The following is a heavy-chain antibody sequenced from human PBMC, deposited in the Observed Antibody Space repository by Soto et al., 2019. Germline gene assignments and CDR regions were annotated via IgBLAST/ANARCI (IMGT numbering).Heavy chain of an antibody. Sequence: QVQLVQSGAEVKKPGASVKVSCKASGYTFTSYGISWVRQAPGQGLEWMGWISAYNGNTNYAQKLQGRVTMTTHTSTSTGYMELRTLRSDDTAVYYCAAHGDHYYYGMDVWGHGTPVTVSS. CDR2: ISAYNGNT. V-gene: IGHV1-18*01. D-gene: IGHD4-17*01. CDR1: GYTFTSYG. CDR3: AAHGDHYYYGMDV. J-gene: IGHJ6*02.